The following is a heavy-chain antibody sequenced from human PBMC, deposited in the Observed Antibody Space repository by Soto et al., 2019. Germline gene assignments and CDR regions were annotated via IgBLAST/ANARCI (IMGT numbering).Heavy chain of an antibody. J-gene: IGHJ4*02. Sequence: EVQLLESGGGLVQPGGSLRLSCAASGFTLSKHAMSWVRQAPGKGLEWVSGSGTSAHNTFYADSVKGRFTISRDTSKNTLSLEMNSLRAEDTAVYYCAKALGEYLYFFDHWGQGILVTVSS. V-gene: IGHV3-23*01. CDR3: AKALGEYLYFFDH. D-gene: IGHD3-10*01. CDR1: GFTLSKHA. CDR2: SGTSAHNT.